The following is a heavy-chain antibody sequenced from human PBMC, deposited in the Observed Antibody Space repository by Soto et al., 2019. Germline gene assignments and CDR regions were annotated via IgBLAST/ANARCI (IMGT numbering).Heavy chain of an antibody. CDR1: GGSFSGYY. J-gene: IGHJ5*02. V-gene: IGHV4-34*01. Sequence: QVQLQQWGAGLLKPSETLSLTCAVYGGSFSGYYWSWIRQPPGKGLEWIGEINHSGSTNYNPSLKGRVTLSVDTSKNPFSPKAGSGAGAEQAVLYCARGSRRRLGNRFEPWGQGTLVTVSS. CDR3: ARGSRRRLGNRFEP. CDR2: INHSGST. D-gene: IGHD3-22*01.